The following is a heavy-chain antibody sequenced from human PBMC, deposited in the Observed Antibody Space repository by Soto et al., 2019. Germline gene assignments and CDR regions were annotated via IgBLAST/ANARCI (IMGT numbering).Heavy chain of an antibody. CDR1: GFTFNTYG. V-gene: IGHV3-30*18. CDR2: ISYDGSEK. CDR3: AKSPNFYCSSPNCYKYYFDH. D-gene: IGHD2-2*02. Sequence: GGSLRLSCAASGFTFNTYGMHWVRQAPGKGLEWVAVISYDGSEKYYVDSVKGRFTISKDNSKNTLYLQMNRLRPEDTAVYYCAKSPNFYCSSPNCYKYYFDHWGQGTRVTVYS. J-gene: IGHJ4*02.